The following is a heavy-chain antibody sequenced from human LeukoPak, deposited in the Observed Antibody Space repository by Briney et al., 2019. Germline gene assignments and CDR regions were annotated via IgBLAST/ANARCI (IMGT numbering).Heavy chain of an antibody. Sequence: GGSLRLSCAASGFTFSTHSMDWVRQAPGKGLEWVSHISGSSATKYYADSVKGRFTISRDNAKNSLYLQMNSLRAEDTALYYCAKDRSGYYDSSGYYDYWGQGTLVTVSS. V-gene: IGHV3-48*04. CDR3: AKDRSGYYDSSGYYDY. D-gene: IGHD3-22*01. J-gene: IGHJ4*02. CDR1: GFTFSTHS. CDR2: ISGSSATK.